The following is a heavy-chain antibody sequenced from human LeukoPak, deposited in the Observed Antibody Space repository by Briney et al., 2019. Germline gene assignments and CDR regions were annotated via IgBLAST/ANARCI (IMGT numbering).Heavy chain of an antibody. CDR1: GYISTSYW. CDR3: GRLKIAGGDFDY. Sequence: GESLKISSKGSGYISTSYWIGWVRQMPAKGLEWMGIINPSESDTRYGPSFPSEVSTSAYKTISTAYLQWSSLQASHTPTYYSGRLKIAGGDFDYGGERTLVTVPS. CDR2: INPSESDT. D-gene: IGHD2-15*01. J-gene: IGHJ4*02. V-gene: IGHV5-51*01.